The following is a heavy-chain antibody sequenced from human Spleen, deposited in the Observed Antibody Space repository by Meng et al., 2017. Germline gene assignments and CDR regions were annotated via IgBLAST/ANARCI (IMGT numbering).Heavy chain of an antibody. CDR2: IYYSGRP. D-gene: IGHD6-19*01. Sequence: SGPGLVKPSQTLSLTGTVSGGSISSGGYYWSWIRQHPGKGLEWIGYIYYSGRPNYSPSLKSRVTISIDTSKNQFSLRLSSVTPADTAMYYCASGSGSGWYYFDNWGQGTLVTVSS. CDR3: ASGSGSGWYYFDN. V-gene: IGHV4-31*03. CDR1: GGSISSGGYY. J-gene: IGHJ4*02.